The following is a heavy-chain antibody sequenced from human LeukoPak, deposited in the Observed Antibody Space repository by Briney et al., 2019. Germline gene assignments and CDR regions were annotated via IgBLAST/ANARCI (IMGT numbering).Heavy chain of an antibody. CDR1: GFTFSSYS. J-gene: IGHJ3*02. CDR2: IYYSGST. CDR3: ASQMIGSWDAFDI. V-gene: IGHV4-59*01. Sequence: PGGSLRLSCAASGFTFSSYSMNWIRQPPGKGLEWIGYIYYSGSTNYNPSLKSRVTISVDTSKNQFSLKLSSVTAADTAVYYCASQMIGSWDAFDIWGQGTMVTLSS. D-gene: IGHD3-10*01.